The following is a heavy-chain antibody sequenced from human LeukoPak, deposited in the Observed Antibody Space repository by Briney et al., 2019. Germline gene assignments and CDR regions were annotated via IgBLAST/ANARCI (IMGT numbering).Heavy chain of an antibody. J-gene: IGHJ5*02. CDR2: INPNSGGT. CDR3: ARGDIVVVPAAISEVSFDP. CDR1: GYTFTGYY. D-gene: IGHD2-2*01. Sequence: SVKVSCKASGYTFTGYYMHWVRQAPGQGLEWMGRINPNSGGTNYAQKFQGRVTMTRDTSISTAYMELSRLRSDDTAVYYCARGDIVVVPAAISEVSFDPWGQGTLVTVSS. V-gene: IGHV1-2*06.